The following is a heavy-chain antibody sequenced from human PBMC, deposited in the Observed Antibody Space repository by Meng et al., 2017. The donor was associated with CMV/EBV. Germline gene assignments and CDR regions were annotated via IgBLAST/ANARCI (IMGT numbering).Heavy chain of an antibody. Sequence: ASVKVSCKASGYTFTSSGIIWVRQAPGQGREWMGWISAYHGNTHYAQKLQGRVTMTTDTSTSTAYMELRSLRSDDTAVYYCARSQSAMVDYWGQGTLVTAPQ. V-gene: IGHV1-18*01. D-gene: IGHD5-18*01. CDR2: ISAYHGNT. CDR3: ARSQSAMVDY. CDR1: GYTFTSSG. J-gene: IGHJ4*02.